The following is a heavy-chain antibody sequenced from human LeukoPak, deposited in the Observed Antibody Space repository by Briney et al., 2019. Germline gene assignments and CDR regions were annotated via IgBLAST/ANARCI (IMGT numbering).Heavy chain of an antibody. D-gene: IGHD2-8*01. CDR3: ARDRWGSLMDY. V-gene: IGHV3-74*01. Sequence: GGSLRLSCTTSGFTFGDYAMSWFRQAPGKGLEWVSRINSDGSSTDYADSVKGRFIISRDNAKNTLYLQMNSLRAEDTAVYYCARDRWGSLMDYWGQGTLVTVSS. CDR1: GFTFGDYA. J-gene: IGHJ4*02. CDR2: INSDGSST.